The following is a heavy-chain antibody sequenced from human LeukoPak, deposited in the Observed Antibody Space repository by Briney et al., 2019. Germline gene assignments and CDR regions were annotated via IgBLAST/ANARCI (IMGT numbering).Heavy chain of an antibody. CDR3: ARYNLRWTFDY. V-gene: IGHV4-34*01. J-gene: IGHJ4*02. CDR2: INHSGST. D-gene: IGHD4-23*01. CDR1: GGSFSGYY. Sequence: SETLSLTCAVYGGSFSGYYWSWIRQPPGKGLEWIGEINHSGSTNYNPSLKSRVTISVDTSKNQFSPKLSSVTAADTAVYYCARYNLRWTFDYWGQGTLVTVSS.